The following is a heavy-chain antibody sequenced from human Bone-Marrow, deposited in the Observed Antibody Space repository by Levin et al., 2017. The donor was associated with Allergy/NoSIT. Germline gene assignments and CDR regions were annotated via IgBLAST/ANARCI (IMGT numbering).Heavy chain of an antibody. J-gene: IGHJ6*02. CDR3: ARGNLPGDGDYYYYGMDV. CDR2: ISSSSSYI. CDR1: GFTFSSYS. Sequence: GGSLRLSCAASGFTFSSYSMNWVRQAPGKGLEWVSSISSSSSYIYYADSVKGRFTISRDNAKNSLYLQMNSLRAEDTAVYYCARGNLPGDGDYYYYGMDVWGQGTTVTVSS. V-gene: IGHV3-21*01. D-gene: IGHD3-10*01.